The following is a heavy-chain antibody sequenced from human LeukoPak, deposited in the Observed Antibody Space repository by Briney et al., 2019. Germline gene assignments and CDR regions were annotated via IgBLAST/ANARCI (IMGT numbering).Heavy chain of an antibody. CDR3: ARSSDSSGYYYFDY. CDR1: GGSISSYY. D-gene: IGHD3-22*01. Sequence: PSETLSLTCTVSGGSISSYYWSWIRQPPGKGLEWIGYICYSGSTNYNPSLKSRVTISVDTSKNQFSLKLSSVTAADTAVYYCARSSDSSGYYYFDYWGQGTLVTVSS. CDR2: ICYSGST. V-gene: IGHV4-59*08. J-gene: IGHJ4*02.